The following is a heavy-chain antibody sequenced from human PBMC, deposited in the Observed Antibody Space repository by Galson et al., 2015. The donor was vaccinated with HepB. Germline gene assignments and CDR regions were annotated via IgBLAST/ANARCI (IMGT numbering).Heavy chain of an antibody. CDR1: GGTFSSYA. CDR3: ARDLGVGDDYVWGSYRPDAFDI. J-gene: IGHJ3*02. D-gene: IGHD3-16*02. CDR2: IIPILGIA. Sequence: SVKVSCKASGGTFSSYAICWVRQAPGQGLEWMGRIIPILGIANYAQKFQGRVTITADKSTSTAYMELSSLRSEDTAVYYCARDLGVGDDYVWGSYRPDAFDIWGQGTMVTVSS. V-gene: IGHV1-69*04.